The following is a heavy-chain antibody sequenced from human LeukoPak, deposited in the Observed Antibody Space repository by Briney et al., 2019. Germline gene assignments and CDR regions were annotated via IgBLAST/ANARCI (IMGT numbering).Heavy chain of an antibody. CDR3: ARDRSPGIAAAATDY. J-gene: IGHJ4*02. CDR1: GFTFSSYA. V-gene: IGHV3-30-3*01. CDR2: ISYDGSNK. D-gene: IGHD6-13*01. Sequence: TGRSLRLSCAASGFTFSSYAMHWVRQAPGKGLEWVAVISYDGSNKCYADSVKGRFTISRDNSKNTLYLQMNSLRAEDMAVYYCARDRSPGIAAAATDYWGQGTLVTVSS.